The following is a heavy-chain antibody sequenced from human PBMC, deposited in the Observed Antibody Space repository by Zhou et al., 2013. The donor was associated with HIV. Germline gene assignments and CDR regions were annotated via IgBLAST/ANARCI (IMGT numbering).Heavy chain of an antibody. CDR3: ARVWGDCSGGSCRDAFDI. CDR1: GYTFASYG. Sequence: QVQLVQSAAEVKKPGASVKVSCKASGYTFASYGITWVRQAPGQGLEWMGWISVNNGNTNYAQKLQGRVTMTTDTSTSTAYMELRSLRSDDTAVYYCARVWGDCSGGSCRDAFDIWGQGTMVTVSS. CDR2: ISVNNGNT. D-gene: IGHD2-15*01. V-gene: IGHV1-18*01. J-gene: IGHJ3*02.